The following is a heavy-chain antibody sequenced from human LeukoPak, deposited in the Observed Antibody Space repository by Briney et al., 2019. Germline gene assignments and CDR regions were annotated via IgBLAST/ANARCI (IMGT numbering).Heavy chain of an antibody. J-gene: IGHJ4*02. Sequence: ASVKVSCKASGYTFTSYYMHWVRQAPGQGLEWMGIINPSGGSTSYAQKFQGRVTMTRDTSTSTVYMELSSLRSEDTAVYYCARDLGRITMVRGPVDYWGQGTLVTVSS. D-gene: IGHD3-10*01. CDR1: GYTFTSYY. CDR3: ARDLGRITMVRGPVDY. V-gene: IGHV1-46*01. CDR2: INPSGGST.